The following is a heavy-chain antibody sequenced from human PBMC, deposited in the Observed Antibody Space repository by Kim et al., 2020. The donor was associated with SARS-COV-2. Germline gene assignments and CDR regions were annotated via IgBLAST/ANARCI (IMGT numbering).Heavy chain of an antibody. Sequence: GGSLRRSCAASGFTFSSYAMHWVRQAPGKGLEWVAVISYDGSNKYYVDSVKGRFTISRDNSKNTLYLQMNSLRAEDTAVYYCARGLQNYYYYYGMDVWGQGTTVTVSS. D-gene: IGHD4-4*01. J-gene: IGHJ6*02. CDR1: GFTFSSYA. CDR3: ARGLQNYYYYYGMDV. CDR2: ISYDGSNK. V-gene: IGHV3-30*04.